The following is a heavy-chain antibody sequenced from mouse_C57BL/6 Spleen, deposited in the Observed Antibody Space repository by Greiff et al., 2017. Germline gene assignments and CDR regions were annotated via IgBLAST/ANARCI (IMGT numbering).Heavy chain of an antibody. CDR3: ARHYDYYYAMDY. V-gene: IGHV5-9*01. Sequence: VESGGGLVKPGGSLKLSCAASGFTFSSYTMSWVRQTPEQRLEWVATISGGGGNTYYPDSVKGRFTISRDNAKNTLYLQMSSLRSEDTALYYCARHYDYYYAMDYWGQGTSVTVSS. D-gene: IGHD2-4*01. CDR1: GFTFSSYT. CDR2: ISGGGGNT. J-gene: IGHJ4*01.